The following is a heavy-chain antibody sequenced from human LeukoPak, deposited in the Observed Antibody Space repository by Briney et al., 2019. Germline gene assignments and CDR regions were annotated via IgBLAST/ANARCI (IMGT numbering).Heavy chain of an antibody. CDR2: ISYDGSNK. V-gene: IGHV3-30*04. D-gene: IGHD3-16*01. CDR3: ARDLGAFDI. J-gene: IGHJ3*02. CDR1: GFTFSSYA. Sequence: PGGSLRLSCAASGFTFSSYAMHWVRQAPGEGLEWVAVISYDGSNKYYADSVKGRFTISRDNSKNTLYLQMNSLRAEDTAVYYCARDLGAFDIWGQGTTVTVSS.